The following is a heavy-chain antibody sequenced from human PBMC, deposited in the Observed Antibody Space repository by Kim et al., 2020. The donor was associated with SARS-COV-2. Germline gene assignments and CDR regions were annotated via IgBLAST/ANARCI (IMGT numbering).Heavy chain of an antibody. CDR1: GYTFSSYG. CDR3: ARDYRPNSGSYYNWLDP. V-gene: IGHV1-18*01. D-gene: IGHD1-26*01. CDR2: ISGYNGNT. Sequence: ASVKVSCKASGYTFSSYGISWVRQAPGQGLEWMGWISGYNGNTNYAQNLQGRVTMTTDTSTSTGYMELRSLRSDDTAVYYCARDYRPNSGSYYNWLDPWGQGTLVTVSS. J-gene: IGHJ5*02.